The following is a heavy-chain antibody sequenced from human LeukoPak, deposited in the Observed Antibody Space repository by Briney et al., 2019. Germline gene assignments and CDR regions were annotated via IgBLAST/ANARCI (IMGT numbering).Heavy chain of an antibody. CDR1: GFRFSSYA. V-gene: IGHV3-23*01. D-gene: IGHD1-7*01. CDR2: ISGSGVST. Sequence: GGSLRLACAASGFRFSSYAMSWVRQAPGKGLEWVSAISGSGVSTYYADSVKGRFTVSRDNSKNTLYLQMSSLRAEDTAVYYCAKDERNWNYNLASQTYDWGQGTLVTVSS. J-gene: IGHJ4*02. CDR3: AKDERNWNYNLASQTYD.